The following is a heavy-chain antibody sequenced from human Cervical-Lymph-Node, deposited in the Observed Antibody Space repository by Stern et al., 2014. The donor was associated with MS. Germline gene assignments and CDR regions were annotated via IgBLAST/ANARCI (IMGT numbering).Heavy chain of an antibody. CDR2: IYYSGTT. CDR3: ARLKTGLRKKRGFDS. D-gene: IGHD1-1*01. CDR1: GGSINTPDYY. J-gene: IGHJ4*02. Sequence: QVQLQESGPGLVKPSQTLSLTCTVSGGSINTPDYYWNWIRQSPGKGLEWIGYIYYSGTTYFNPSLKSRFTMSIDTSKNQFSLKVTSLTAADAAVYYCARLKTGLRKKRGFDSWGQGTLVTVSS. V-gene: IGHV4-30-4*01.